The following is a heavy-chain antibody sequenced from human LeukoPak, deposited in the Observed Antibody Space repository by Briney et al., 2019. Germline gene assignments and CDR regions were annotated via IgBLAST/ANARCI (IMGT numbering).Heavy chain of an antibody. D-gene: IGHD3-22*01. CDR3: AKDRPDYYDSSGYYLRGYFDP. Sequence: GGSLRLSCEASGFTFNTYSMNWARQAPGKGLEWVSSIDSSGGYMFYADSVKGRFIISRDNAKDSLYLKMNSLRAEDTAVYYCAKDRPDYYDSSGYYLRGYFDPWGQGTLVTVSS. CDR2: IDSSGGYM. CDR1: GFTFNTYS. J-gene: IGHJ4*02. V-gene: IGHV3-21*04.